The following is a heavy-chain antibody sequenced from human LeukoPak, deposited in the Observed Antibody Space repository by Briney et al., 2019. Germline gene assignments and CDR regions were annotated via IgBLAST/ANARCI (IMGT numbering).Heavy chain of an antibody. V-gene: IGHV3-30-3*01. CDR1: GFTYSSYA. J-gene: IGHJ6*02. D-gene: IGHD2-2*01. Sequence: PGGSLRLSCAASGFTYSSYAMHWVRQAPGKGLEWVAVIPYDGSNQYYADSVKGRFTISRDNSKNALYLQMNNLRGEDTAVYYCARDLCGSTTCLENYYYYGMDVWGQGTTVTVSS. CDR3: ARDLCGSTTCLENYYYYGMDV. CDR2: IPYDGSNQ.